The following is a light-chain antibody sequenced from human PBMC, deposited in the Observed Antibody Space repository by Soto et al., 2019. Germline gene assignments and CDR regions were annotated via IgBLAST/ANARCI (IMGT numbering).Light chain of an antibody. CDR1: QRVTSN. CDR3: QQRYNWPMT. V-gene: IGKV3-15*01. CDR2: GAF. Sequence: IVMTESPATLSLSPGDSATLCCRASQRVTSNLAWYQHKPGQAPSLIIYGAFTRATGIPARFSGSGSGTDFTLTISSLEPEDFAVYYCQQRYNWPMTFGQGTRLEIK. J-gene: IGKJ5*01.